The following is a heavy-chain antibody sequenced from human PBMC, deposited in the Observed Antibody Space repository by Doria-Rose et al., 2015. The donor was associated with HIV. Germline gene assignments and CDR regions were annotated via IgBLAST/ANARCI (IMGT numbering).Heavy chain of an antibody. CDR2: IFYTGST. Sequence: QVQLQESGPGLVKPSETLSLTCSVSGGSISHYYWSWIRQPPGKGLEYIGDIFYTGSTNYSPSLKSRVSISIDTSKNKFSLRLSSVTAADTAVYYCARVLSGTYDYWGQGILVTVSS. CDR1: GGSISHYY. CDR3: ARVLSGTYDY. D-gene: IGHD1-26*01. J-gene: IGHJ4*02. V-gene: IGHV4-59*01.